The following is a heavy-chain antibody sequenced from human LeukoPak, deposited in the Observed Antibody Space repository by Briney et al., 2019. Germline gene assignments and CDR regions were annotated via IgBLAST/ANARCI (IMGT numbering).Heavy chain of an antibody. CDR2: IIPILGIA. CDR3: AREYCSSTSRSRHYYYGMDV. V-gene: IGHV1-69*04. CDR1: GGTFSIYA. Sequence: GAAVTVSFTGSGGTFSIYAISWVRQAPGQGKEWVGGIIPILGIANYAQNFHGRFTITADKSTSTAYMELSSLTSEDTAVYYCAREYCSSTSRSRHYYYGMDVWGQGTTVTVSS. J-gene: IGHJ6*02. D-gene: IGHD2-2*01.